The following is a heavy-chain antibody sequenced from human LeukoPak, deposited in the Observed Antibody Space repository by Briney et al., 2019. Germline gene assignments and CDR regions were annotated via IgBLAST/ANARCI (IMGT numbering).Heavy chain of an antibody. V-gene: IGHV3-7*04. CDR3: ARGTLIGYSSSWYDY. D-gene: IGHD6-13*01. CDR2: IKQDGSEK. Sequence: GGSLRLSCAASGFTFSNYWMSWVRQAPGKWLEWVANIKQDGSEKYYVDSVKGRFTISSDNAKNSLYLQMNSLRAEDTAVYFCARGTLIGYSSSWYDYWGQGTLVTVSS. CDR1: GFTFSNYW. J-gene: IGHJ4*02.